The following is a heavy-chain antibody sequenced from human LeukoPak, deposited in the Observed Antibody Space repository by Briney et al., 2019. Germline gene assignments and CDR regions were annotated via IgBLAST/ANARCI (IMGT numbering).Heavy chain of an antibody. V-gene: IGHV4-59*01. CDR1: GGSISSYY. J-gene: IGHJ5*02. CDR3: ARESSSSWYGNWFDP. Sequence: SETLSLTCTVSGGSISSYYWSCILQPPGKGLEWLGYIYYSGSTNYNPSLKSRVTISVDTSKNQFSLKLSSVTAADTAVYYCARESSSSWYGNWFDPWGQGTLVTVSS. D-gene: IGHD6-13*01. CDR2: IYYSGST.